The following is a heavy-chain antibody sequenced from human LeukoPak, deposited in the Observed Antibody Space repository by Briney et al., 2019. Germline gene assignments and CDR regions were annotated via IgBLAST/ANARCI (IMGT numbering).Heavy chain of an antibody. J-gene: IGHJ6*02. CDR2: ISTTGSYT. Sequence: GGSLRLSCEASGFTLSDYYMSWIRQAPGKGLEWVSFISTTGSYTYLADSVKGRFTVSRDNAKSSLYLQMNSLRAEDTAVYYCARGHYGLDVWGQGSTVTVSS. CDR1: GFTLSDYY. CDR3: ARGHYGLDV. V-gene: IGHV3-11*05.